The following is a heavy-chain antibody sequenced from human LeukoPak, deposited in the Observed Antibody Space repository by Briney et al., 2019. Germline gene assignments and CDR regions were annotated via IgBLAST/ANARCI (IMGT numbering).Heavy chain of an antibody. CDR3: ARDSKEDVVTALGMDV. CDR2: ITNILGTA. Sequence: SVKVSCKASGGTFSSYAISWVRQAPGQGLEWMGRITNILGTAKYAQKFRGRVTITADKSTSTAYMELSRLRSEDTAMYYCARDSKEDVVTALGMDVWGQGTTVIVSS. V-gene: IGHV1-69*04. CDR1: GGTFSSYA. D-gene: IGHD2-21*02. J-gene: IGHJ6*02.